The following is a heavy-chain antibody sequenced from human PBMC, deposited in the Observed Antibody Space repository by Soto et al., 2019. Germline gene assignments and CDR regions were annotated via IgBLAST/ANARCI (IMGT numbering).Heavy chain of an antibody. CDR2: IYASGTT. CDR1: DGYIGSFY. D-gene: IGHD3-3*02. J-gene: IGHJ4*02. V-gene: IGHV4-59*01. Sequence: SETLSLTYTVSDGYIGSFYWSWIRQTPGGTLEWIGYIYASGTTTYNPSLESRVTMSVDMPNNEFSLDLTSVTAADTAVYYCARSHSFDGSIYHYYFDFWGQGTLVTVSS. CDR3: ARSHSFDGSIYHYYFDF.